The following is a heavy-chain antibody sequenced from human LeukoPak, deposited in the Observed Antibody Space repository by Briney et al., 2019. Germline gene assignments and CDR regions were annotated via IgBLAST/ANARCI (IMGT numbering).Heavy chain of an antibody. D-gene: IGHD3-22*01. CDR3: ARGPFLHYSSGYPYRFDY. CDR2: ISSSGST. V-gene: IGHV4-61*02. CDR1: GDSISSGDYY. Sequence: PSETLSLTCTASGDSISSGDYYWSWIRQPAGKGLEWIGRISSSGSTNYNPSLKSRVTISVDTSKNQFSLKLSSVTAADTAVYYCARGPFLHYSSGYPYRFDYWGQGTLVTVSS. J-gene: IGHJ4*02.